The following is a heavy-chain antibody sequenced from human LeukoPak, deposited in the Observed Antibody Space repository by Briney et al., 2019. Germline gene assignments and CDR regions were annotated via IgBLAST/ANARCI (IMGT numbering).Heavy chain of an antibody. Sequence: SETLSLTCTVSGGSISSSSYYWGWIRQPPGKGLEWTGGIYYSGSTYYNPSLKSRVTISVDTSKNQFSLKLSSVTAADTAVYYCARLHGTEVFDYWGQGTLVTVSS. J-gene: IGHJ4*02. V-gene: IGHV4-39*01. CDR2: IYYSGST. D-gene: IGHD5-24*01. CDR1: GGSISSSSYY. CDR3: ARLHGTEVFDY.